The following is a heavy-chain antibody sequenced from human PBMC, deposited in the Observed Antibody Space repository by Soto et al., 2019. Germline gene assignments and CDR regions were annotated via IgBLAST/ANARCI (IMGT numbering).Heavy chain of an antibody. J-gene: IGHJ1*01. CDR1: GFTFSSYS. D-gene: IGHD4-17*01. V-gene: IGHV3-21*01. CDR3: ARTATVTTHPGAEYFQH. CDR2: ISSSSSYI. Sequence: EVQLVESGGGLVKPGGSLRLSCAASGFTFSSYSMNWVRQAPGKGLEWVSSISSSSSYIYYADSVKGRFTISRDNAKNSLYLQMNSLRAEDTAVYYCARTATVTTHPGAEYFQHWGQGTLVTVSS.